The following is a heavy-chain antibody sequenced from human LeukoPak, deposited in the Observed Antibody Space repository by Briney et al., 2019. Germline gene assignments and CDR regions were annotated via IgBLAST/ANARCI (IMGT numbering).Heavy chain of an antibody. CDR2: IYYSGST. CDR1: GGSVRSGSYY. D-gene: IGHD3-10*01. Sequence: SETLSLTCTVSGGSVRSGSYYRRWIRQPPGKGLEWVGYIYYSGSTNYNPSLKSRADISVDTSRNQFSLKLSSVTAADTAVYSCARDRGYYGSGAPGAFDIWGQGTMVTVSS. V-gene: IGHV4-61*01. CDR3: ARDRGYYGSGAPGAFDI. J-gene: IGHJ3*02.